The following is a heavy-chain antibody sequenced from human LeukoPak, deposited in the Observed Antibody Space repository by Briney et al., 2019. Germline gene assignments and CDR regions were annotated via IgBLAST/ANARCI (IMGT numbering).Heavy chain of an antibody. J-gene: IGHJ5*02. CDR2: VYTGGDT. D-gene: IGHD2-15*01. CDR1: GFTVSTNY. V-gene: IGHV3-66*01. Sequence: GGSLRLSCVASGFTVSTNYMSWVRQAPGKGPEWISIVYTGGDTYYADSVKGRFTISRDNSKNTLYLQMNRLRVEDTAVYYCARDKRYCSSGRCWGIQFGPWGQGTLVTVSS. CDR3: ARDKRYCSSGRCWGIQFGP.